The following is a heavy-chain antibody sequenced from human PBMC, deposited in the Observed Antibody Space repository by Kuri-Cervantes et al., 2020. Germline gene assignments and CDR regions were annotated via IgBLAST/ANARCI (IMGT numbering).Heavy chain of an antibody. Sequence: SLKISCAASGFTFDDYAMNWVRQAPGKGLEWVSGISWNSGSIGYVDSVKGRFTISRDNAKNSLYLQMNSLRAEDTALYYCAKDLYTTGGVLNYYGIDVWGQGTTVTVSS. J-gene: IGHJ6*02. CDR1: GFTFDDYA. V-gene: IGHV3-9*01. D-gene: IGHD2-2*02. CDR3: AKDLYTTGGVLNYYGIDV. CDR2: ISWNSGSI.